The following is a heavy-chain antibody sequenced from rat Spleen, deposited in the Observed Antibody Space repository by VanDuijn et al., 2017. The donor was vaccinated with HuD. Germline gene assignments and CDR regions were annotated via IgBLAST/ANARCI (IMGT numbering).Heavy chain of an antibody. V-gene: IGHV5-27*01. Sequence: EVQLVESGGGLVQPGRSLKLSCAASGFTFSNYYMAWVRQAPTKGLEWVAYITTGGGETTYYRDSVKGRFTVSRNNAKDTLYLQMDSLRSEDTATYYYTTVGPSWELEYWGQGVMVTVSS. CDR2: ITTGGGETT. CDR1: GFTFSNYY. CDR3: TTVGPSWELEY. J-gene: IGHJ2*01. D-gene: IGHD5-1*01.